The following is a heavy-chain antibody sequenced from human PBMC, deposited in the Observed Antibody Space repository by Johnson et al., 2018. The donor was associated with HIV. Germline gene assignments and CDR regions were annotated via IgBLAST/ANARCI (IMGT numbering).Heavy chain of an antibody. J-gene: IGHJ3*02. CDR3: AKSVVGATPGAFDI. D-gene: IGHD1-26*01. V-gene: IGHV3-20*04. Sequence: VQLVESGGGLVKPGGSLRLSCAASGFTFDDYGMSWVRQVPGKGLEWVSGINWNGGSTGYADSVKGRFTISRDNAKNSLYLQMNSLRAEDTAVYYCAKSVVGATPGAFDIWGQGTMVTVSS. CDR1: GFTFDDYG. CDR2: INWNGGST.